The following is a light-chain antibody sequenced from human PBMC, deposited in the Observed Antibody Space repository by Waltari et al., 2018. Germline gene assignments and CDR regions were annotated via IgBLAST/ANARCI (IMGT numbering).Light chain of an antibody. CDR3: CSYAGSSTPKV. CDR2: EGS. Sequence: QSALTQPASVSGSPGQSITISCTGTSSDVGSYNLVSWYQQHPGKAPKLMIYEGSKRPSGVSNRFSGSKSGNTASLTISGLQAEDKADYYCCSYAGSSTPKVFGGGTKLTVL. CDR1: SSDVGSYNL. J-gene: IGLJ3*02. V-gene: IGLV2-23*01.